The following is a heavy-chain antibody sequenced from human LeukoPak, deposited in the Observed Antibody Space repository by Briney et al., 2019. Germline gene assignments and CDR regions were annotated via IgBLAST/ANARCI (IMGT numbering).Heavy chain of an antibody. D-gene: IGHD2-21*02. CDR1: GGTFSSYA. V-gene: IGHV1-2*02. CDR3: ARDKHIVVVTAILGY. Sequence: GASVKVSCKASGGTFSSYAISWVRQAPGQGLEWMGWINPNSGGTNYAQKFQGRVAMTRDTSISTAYMELSRLRSDDTAVYYCARDKHIVVVTAILGYWGQGTLVTVSS. J-gene: IGHJ4*02. CDR2: INPNSGGT.